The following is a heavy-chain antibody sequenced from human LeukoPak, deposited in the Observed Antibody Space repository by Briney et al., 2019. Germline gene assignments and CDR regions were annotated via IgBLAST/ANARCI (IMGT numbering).Heavy chain of an antibody. CDR2: ISYDGIKK. CDR1: GFTFTGYA. D-gene: IGHD2-21*02. V-gene: IGHV3-30*18. Sequence: ARSLRHWCAASGFTFTGYARYWVRLAPCKGLEWVALISYDGIKKYYADSVKGRFTISRDNSKNTLYLQMNTLRAEDTVVYYCAKERCGGNCPLEHWGQGTLGTLSS. CDR3: AKERCGGNCPLEH. J-gene: IGHJ4*02.